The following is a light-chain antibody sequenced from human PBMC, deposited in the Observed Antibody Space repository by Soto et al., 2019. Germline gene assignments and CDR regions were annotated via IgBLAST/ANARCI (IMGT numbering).Light chain of an antibody. CDR3: QPKET. CDR2: GAS. CDR1: QSVSSSY. V-gene: IGKV3-20*01. Sequence: EIVLTQSPGTLSLSPGERATLSCRASQSVSSSYLAWYQQKPGQAPRLLIYGASSRATGIPDRFSGSGSGTDFTLTISRLEPEDFAVYYCQPKETFGQGTKVEIK. J-gene: IGKJ1*01.